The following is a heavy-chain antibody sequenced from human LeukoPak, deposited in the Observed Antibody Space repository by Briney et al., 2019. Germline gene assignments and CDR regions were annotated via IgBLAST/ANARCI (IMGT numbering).Heavy chain of an antibody. D-gene: IGHD3-10*01. CDR2: VSTSGST. CDR1: GDSINSASYH. V-gene: IGHV4-61*02. CDR3: ARQHYGSGSYWLDAFDI. J-gene: IGHJ3*02. Sequence: PSQTLSLTCTVSGDSINSASYHWTWIRQPAGKGLEWIGRVSTSGSTNYNPSLESRVTISVDTSKNQFSLKLSSVTAADTAVYYCARQHYGSGSYWLDAFDIWGQGTMVTVSS.